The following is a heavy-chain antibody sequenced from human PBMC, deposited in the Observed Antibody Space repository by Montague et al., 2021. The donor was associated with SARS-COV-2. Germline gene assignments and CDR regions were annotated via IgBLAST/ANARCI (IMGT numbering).Heavy chain of an antibody. J-gene: IGHJ3*02. V-gene: IGHV4-39*01. CDR2: IYYSGSA. CDR3: ARLESTRGVIIRGAFHI. CDR1: GDSINNSRYY. D-gene: IGHD3-10*01. Sequence: SETLSLTCSVSGDSINNSRYYWGWIRQPPGKGLEWIGTIYYSGSAYYNPSLKNRVTISVDTSKDQFSLKLNSVTATDTAVYYCARLESTRGVIIRGAFHIWGQGTKVTVSS.